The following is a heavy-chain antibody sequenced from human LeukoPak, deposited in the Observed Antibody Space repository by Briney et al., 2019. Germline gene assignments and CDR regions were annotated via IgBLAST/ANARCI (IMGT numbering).Heavy chain of an antibody. CDR2: INSDGSST. CDR3: ARDSETGTPSFYYYYGMDV. D-gene: IGHD1-1*01. CDR1: GFTFSSHW. Sequence: GGSLRLSCAASGFTFSSHWMHWVRQAPGKGLVWVSRINSDGSSTSYADSVKGRFTISRDNAKNTLYLQMNSLRAEDTAVYYCARDSETGTPSFYYYYGMDVWGQGTTVTVSS. J-gene: IGHJ6*02. V-gene: IGHV3-74*01.